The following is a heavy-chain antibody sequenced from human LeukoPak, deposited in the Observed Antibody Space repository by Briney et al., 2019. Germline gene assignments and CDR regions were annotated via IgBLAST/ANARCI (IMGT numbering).Heavy chain of an antibody. CDR2: IYYSGST. CDR1: GGSISSYY. Sequence: SETQSLTCTVSGGSISSYYWSWIRQPPGKGLEWIGYIYYSGSTNYNPSLKSRVTISVDTSKNQFSLKLSSVTAADTAVYYCARVLGTRYCSSTSCYTRGYYYYYYYMDVWGKGTTVTVSS. V-gene: IGHV4-59*01. J-gene: IGHJ6*03. D-gene: IGHD2-2*02. CDR3: ARVLGTRYCSSTSCYTRGYYYYYYYMDV.